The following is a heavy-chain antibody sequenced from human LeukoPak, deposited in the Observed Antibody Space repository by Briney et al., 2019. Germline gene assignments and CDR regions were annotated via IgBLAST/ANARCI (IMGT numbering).Heavy chain of an antibody. J-gene: IGHJ6*02. CDR1: GFTFSSYA. D-gene: IGHD3-3*01. CDR3: AKRGHDFWIGYNTDYYSGRDL. CDR2: ISGSGGST. Sequence: GGSLRLSCAASGFTFSSYAMSWVRQAPGKGLEWVSAISGSGGSTYYADYVKGRFTISRDNSKNTLYLQMNSLRAEDTAVYYCAKRGHDFWIGYNTDYYSGRDLWAKGPRSPSP. V-gene: IGHV3-23*01.